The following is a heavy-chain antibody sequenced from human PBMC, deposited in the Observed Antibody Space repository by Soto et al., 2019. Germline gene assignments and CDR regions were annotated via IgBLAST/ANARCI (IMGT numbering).Heavy chain of an antibody. J-gene: IGHJ5*02. D-gene: IGHD3-22*01. CDR2: TSHSGST. CDR3: ARVQGRRGSYYDSGGPRGWFDP. Sequence: SETLSLTCAVYGGSFSGYYWSWIRQPPGKGLEWIGETSHSGSTNYNPSLKSRVTISVDTSKNQFFVKLTSVTAADTAVYYCARVQGRRGSYYDSGGPRGWFDPWGQGTLVTVSS. V-gene: IGHV4-34*01. CDR1: GGSFSGYY.